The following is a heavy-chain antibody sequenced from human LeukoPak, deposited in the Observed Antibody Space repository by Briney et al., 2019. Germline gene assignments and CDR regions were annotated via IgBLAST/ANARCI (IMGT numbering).Heavy chain of an antibody. J-gene: IGHJ5*02. D-gene: IGHD2-15*01. CDR2: IWDDGNDK. CDR1: GFTLSSYG. CDR3: ARGKLGYCSGGSCWRFDP. V-gene: IGHV3-33*01. Sequence: GRSLRLSCAASGFTLSSYGMHWVRQAPGKGPEWVAGIWDDGNDKYYSDSVKGRFTISRDTSKSTLYVQMNSLRVEDTAVYYCARGKLGYCSGGSCWRFDPWGQGTLVTVSS.